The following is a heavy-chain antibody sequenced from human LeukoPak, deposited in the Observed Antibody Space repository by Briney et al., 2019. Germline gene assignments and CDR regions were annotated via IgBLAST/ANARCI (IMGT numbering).Heavy chain of an antibody. Sequence: GASVKVSCKASGGTFSSYAISWVRQAPGQGLEWMGGIIPIFGTANYAQKSQGRVTITADESTSTAYMELSSLRSEDTAVYYCAREIRRSKGSYPPTLVYWGQGTLVTVSS. CDR2: IIPIFGTA. CDR1: GGTFSSYA. V-gene: IGHV1-69*13. J-gene: IGHJ4*02. D-gene: IGHD1-26*01. CDR3: AREIRRSKGSYPPTLVY.